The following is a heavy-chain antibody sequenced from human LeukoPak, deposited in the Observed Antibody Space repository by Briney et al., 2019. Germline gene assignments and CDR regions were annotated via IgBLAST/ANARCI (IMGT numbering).Heavy chain of an antibody. CDR2: IYPGDSDT. D-gene: IGHD3-10*01. V-gene: IGHV5-51*01. J-gene: IGHJ4*02. Sequence: GESLKISCKGSGCSFTNYWIGWVRQMPGKGLEWMGIIYPGDSDTRYSPSFQGQVTISADKSISTSYLQWSSLKASDTAMYYCARRRYYGSGSYAPFDYWGQGTLVTVSS. CDR3: ARRRYYGSGSYAPFDY. CDR1: GCSFTNYW.